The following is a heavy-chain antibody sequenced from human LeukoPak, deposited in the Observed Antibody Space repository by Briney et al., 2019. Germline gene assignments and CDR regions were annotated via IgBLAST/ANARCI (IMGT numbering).Heavy chain of an antibody. V-gene: IGHV3-23*01. CDR1: GFTFSSYA. CDR2: ISGSGGST. Sequence: GGSLRLSRAASGFTFSSYAMSWVRQAPGKGLEWVSAISGSGGSTYYADSVKGRFTISRDNSKNTLYLQMNSLRAEDTAVYYCAKDSSWRAGSSGFNWFDPWGQGTLVTVSS. CDR3: AKDSSWRAGSSGFNWFDP. D-gene: IGHD3-22*01. J-gene: IGHJ5*02.